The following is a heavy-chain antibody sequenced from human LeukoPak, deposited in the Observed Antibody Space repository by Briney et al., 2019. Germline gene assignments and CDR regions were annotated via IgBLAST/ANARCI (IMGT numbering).Heavy chain of an antibody. J-gene: IGHJ4*02. V-gene: IGHV4-4*02. Sequence: SETLSLTCAVSGGSISSSNWWSWVRQPPGKGLEWIGEIYHSGSTNYNPSLKSRVTISVGKSKNQFSLKLSSVTAADTAVYYCAALGYCSSTSCLGVDYWGQGTLVTVSS. CDR1: GGSISSSNW. D-gene: IGHD2-2*01. CDR3: AALGYCSSTSCLGVDY. CDR2: IYHSGST.